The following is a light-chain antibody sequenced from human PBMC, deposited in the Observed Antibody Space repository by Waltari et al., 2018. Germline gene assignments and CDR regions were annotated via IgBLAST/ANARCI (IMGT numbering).Light chain of an antibody. CDR2: KDI. V-gene: IGLV3-25*03. J-gene: IGLJ2*01. Sequence: SSELTQPPSVSVSPGQTARIPCSGDALPQQYVYWYQQKTGQATVQVMAKDIERPSGIPGRFSGSNSGTTVTLIITGVQAEDEADYYCQSADIDGLYVVFGSGTKLTVL. CDR1: ALPQQY. CDR3: QSADIDGLYVV.